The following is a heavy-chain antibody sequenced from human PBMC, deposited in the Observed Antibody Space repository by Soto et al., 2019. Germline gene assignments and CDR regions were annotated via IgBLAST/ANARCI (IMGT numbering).Heavy chain of an antibody. D-gene: IGHD3-16*02. CDR2: ISSSSSTI. CDR3: ARDRDYDYIWGSYRPDFDY. V-gene: IGHV3-48*01. J-gene: IGHJ4*02. CDR1: GFTFSSYS. Sequence: GGSLRLSCAASGFTFSSYSMNWVRQAPGKGLEWVSYISSSSSTIYYADFVKGRFTISRDNAKNSLFLQMNSLRAEDTAVYYCARDRDYDYIWGSYRPDFDYWGQGTLVTVSS.